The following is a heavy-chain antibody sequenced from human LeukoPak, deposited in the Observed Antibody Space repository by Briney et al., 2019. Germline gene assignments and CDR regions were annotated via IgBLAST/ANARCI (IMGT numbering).Heavy chain of an antibody. CDR2: ISGSGDSK. CDR1: GFAFSDYY. D-gene: IGHD4-11*01. V-gene: IGHV3-11*01. Sequence: PGGSLRLSCAASGFAFSDYYMNWLRQAPGKGLEWVSYISGSGDSKFYADSVKGRFTISRDNAKNSLYLQMNSLRAEDTAVYYCARRTYSNYFFDYWGQGALVTVSS. J-gene: IGHJ4*02. CDR3: ARRTYSNYFFDY.